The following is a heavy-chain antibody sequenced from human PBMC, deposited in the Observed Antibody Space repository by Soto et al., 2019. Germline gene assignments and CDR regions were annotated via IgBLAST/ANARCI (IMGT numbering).Heavy chain of an antibody. Sequence: QVQLMESGGGVVQPGRSLRLSCAASGFTFSSDGMHWVRQAPGKGLEWVAVIWYDGTNENYGDSVKGRFTISRDNSKNTLYLQMNSLRAEDTAVYYCARDDYANARAFDIWGQGTMVTVSS. CDR1: GFTFSSDG. D-gene: IGHD4-17*01. V-gene: IGHV3-33*01. J-gene: IGHJ3*02. CDR3: ARDDYANARAFDI. CDR2: IWYDGTNE.